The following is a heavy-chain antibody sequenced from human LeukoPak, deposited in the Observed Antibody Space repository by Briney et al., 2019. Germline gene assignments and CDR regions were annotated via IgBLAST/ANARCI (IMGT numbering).Heavy chain of an antibody. CDR3: AKEGDYCSSSGCHKRGIDY. CDR2: IWYDGSHD. Sequence: PGGSLRLSCAASGFTFSHYAMHWVRQAPGKGLEWVAVIWYDGSHDTYTDSVKGRSTVSRDNFKNVLHLQMNSLRVEDTAVYYCAKEGDYCSSSGCHKRGIDYWGQGTLVTVSS. V-gene: IGHV3-33*06. J-gene: IGHJ4*02. CDR1: GFTFSHYA. D-gene: IGHD2-2*01.